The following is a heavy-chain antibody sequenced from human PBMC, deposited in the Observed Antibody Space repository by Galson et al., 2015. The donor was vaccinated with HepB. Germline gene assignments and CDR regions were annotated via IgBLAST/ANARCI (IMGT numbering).Heavy chain of an antibody. J-gene: IGHJ5*02. CDR1: GYSFTNHW. D-gene: IGHD1-26*01. CDR3: ARRPHVTGGPVDP. V-gene: IGHV5-51*01. Sequence: QSGAEVKKPGESLTISCRGSGYSFTNHWIVWVRQMPGKGLEWMGLIFYENSDTRHSPSFEGHVTMSVDTSTRTAYLQWNSLRTSDSGFYYCARRPHVTGGPVDPWGQGTLVTVSS. CDR2: IFYENSDT.